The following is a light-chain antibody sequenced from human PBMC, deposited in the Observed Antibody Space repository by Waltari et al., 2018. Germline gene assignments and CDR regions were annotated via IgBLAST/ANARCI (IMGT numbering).Light chain of an antibody. CDR3: SSYAGSNNV. V-gene: IGLV2-8*01. Sequence: QSALTQPPSASGSPGQSVTISCTGTSSDIGGYSYVSWYQQHPGKAPKLMIYEVNKRPSGVPDRFFGSKSCNTASLTVSGLQAEDEADYYCSSYAGSNNVFGTGTKVTVL. J-gene: IGLJ1*01. CDR1: SSDIGGYSY. CDR2: EVN.